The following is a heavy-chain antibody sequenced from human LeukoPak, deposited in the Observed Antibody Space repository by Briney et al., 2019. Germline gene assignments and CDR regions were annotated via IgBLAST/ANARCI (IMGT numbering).Heavy chain of an antibody. D-gene: IGHD3-16*01. Sequence: GGSLRLSCAASGFTFSSYSMNWVRQAAGKGLEWVSFISSRSSYIYYADSVKGRFTISRDNSYNTLYLQMNSLRVEDTAVYYCAKVKEYDYVWGSYDYWGQGTLVTVSS. CDR1: GFTFSSYS. CDR3: AKVKEYDYVWGSYDY. CDR2: ISSRSSYI. V-gene: IGHV3-21*01. J-gene: IGHJ4*02.